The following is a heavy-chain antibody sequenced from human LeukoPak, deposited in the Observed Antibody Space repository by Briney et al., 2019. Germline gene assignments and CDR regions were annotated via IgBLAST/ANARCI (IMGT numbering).Heavy chain of an antibody. CDR2: IRSKAYGGTT. D-gene: IGHD3-22*01. Sequence: GGSLRLSCTAPGFTFGAYAMSWVRQAPGKGLEWVGFIRSKAYGGTTEYAASVKGRFTISRDDSKSIAYLQMNSLKTEDTAVYYCTRGGYYDSSGLYYFDYWGQGTLVTVSS. V-gene: IGHV3-49*04. CDR1: GFTFGAYA. CDR3: TRGGYYDSSGLYYFDY. J-gene: IGHJ4*02.